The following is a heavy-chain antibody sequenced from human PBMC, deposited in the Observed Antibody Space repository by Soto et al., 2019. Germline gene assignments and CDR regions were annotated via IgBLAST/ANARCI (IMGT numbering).Heavy chain of an antibody. CDR1: GDTFTFYS. V-gene: IGHV1-69*02. CDR3: ASSYGSGYRAFDY. CDR2: INPILSMS. Sequence: QVQFVQSGAEVKKRGSSVRVSCKASGDTFTFYSINWVRQAPGLGLEWMGRINPILSMSNYAQRFQGRVTLTADKPTSTAYMKLSSLSSEETAMYYCASSYGSGYRAFDYWCQGALVTVSS. J-gene: IGHJ4*02. D-gene: IGHD3-10*01.